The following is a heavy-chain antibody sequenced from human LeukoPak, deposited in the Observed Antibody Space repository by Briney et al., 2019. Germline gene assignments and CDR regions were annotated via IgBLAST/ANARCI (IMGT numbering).Heavy chain of an antibody. CDR2: IYYSGST. V-gene: IGHV4-61*01. Sequence: SETLSLTCTVSGGSISSSSYYWSWIRQPPGKGLEWIGYIYYSGSTNYNPSLKSRVTISVDTSKNQFSLKLSSVTAADTAVYYCARVSSDFWSGYGIDYWGQGTLVTVSS. D-gene: IGHD3-3*01. CDR1: GGSISSSSYY. J-gene: IGHJ4*02. CDR3: ARVSSDFWSGYGIDY.